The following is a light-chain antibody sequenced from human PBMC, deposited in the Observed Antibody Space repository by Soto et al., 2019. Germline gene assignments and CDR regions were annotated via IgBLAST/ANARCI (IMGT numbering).Light chain of an antibody. CDR1: QGISSY. J-gene: IGKJ2*01. V-gene: IGKV1-8*01. Sequence: AIRMTQSPSSLSASTGDRVTITCRASQGISSYLAWYQQKPGKAPKLLIYAASTLQSGVPSRFSGSGSGTDFTLTISCLQSEDFAIYYCQQYNIWPYTFGQGTKVDIK. CDR2: AAS. CDR3: QQYNIWPYT.